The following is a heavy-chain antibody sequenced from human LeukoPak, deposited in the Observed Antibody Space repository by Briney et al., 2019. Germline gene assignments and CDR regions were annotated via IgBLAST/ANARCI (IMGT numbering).Heavy chain of an antibody. J-gene: IGHJ4*02. V-gene: IGHV4-59*01. D-gene: IGHD6-13*01. Sequence: SETLSLTCTVSGGSISSYYWSWIRQPPGKGLEWIGYIYYSGSTNYNPSLKSRVTIPVDTSKNQFSLKLSSVTAADTAVYYCASSSSWYSWSFDYWGQGTLVTVSS. CDR1: GGSISSYY. CDR2: IYYSGST. CDR3: ASSSSWYSWSFDY.